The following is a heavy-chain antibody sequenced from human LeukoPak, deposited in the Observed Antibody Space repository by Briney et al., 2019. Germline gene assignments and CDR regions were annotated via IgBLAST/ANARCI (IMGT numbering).Heavy chain of an antibody. CDR1: GGSISSGGYY. V-gene: IGHV4-30-2*01. CDR3: ARVETSRAFDI. CDR2: IYHSGST. J-gene: IGHJ3*02. Sequence: SETLSLTCTVSGGSISSGGYYWSWIRQPPGKGLEWIGYIYHSGSTYYNPSLKSRVTISVDRSKNQFSLKLSSVTAADTAVYYCARVETSRAFDIWGQGTMVTVSS.